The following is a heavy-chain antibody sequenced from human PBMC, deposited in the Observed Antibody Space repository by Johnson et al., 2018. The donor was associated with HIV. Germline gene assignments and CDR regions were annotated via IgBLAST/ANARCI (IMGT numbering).Heavy chain of an antibody. CDR2: IRSKANSYAT. CDR1: GFTFSGSA. D-gene: IGHD6-6*01. Sequence: EVQLKESGGGLVQPGKSLKVACAASGFTFSGSALHWIRQASGKGLEWVGRIRSKANSYATAYAASVKGRFTISRDDSKNTAYLQMNSLKTEDTAVYYCAREYSSLSQGAFDIWGQGTMVTVSS. J-gene: IGHJ3*02. V-gene: IGHV3-73*01. CDR3: AREYSSLSQGAFDI.